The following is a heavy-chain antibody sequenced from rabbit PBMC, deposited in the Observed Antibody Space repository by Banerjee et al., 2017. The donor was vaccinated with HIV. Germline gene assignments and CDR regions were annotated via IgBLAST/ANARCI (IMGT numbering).Heavy chain of an antibody. CDR1: GSDISSNA. V-gene: IGHV1S43*01. Sequence: QQQLEESGGDLVKPEGSLTLTCKASGSDISSNAMCWVRQAPGKGLELVACTPSSSGSTWYASWAKGRFTISKSTSLNTVDLKMTSLTAADTATYFCARDSLYAGSRSEFNLWGPGTLVTVS. D-gene: IGHD4-2*01. CDR3: ARDSLYAGSRSEFNL. J-gene: IGHJ4*01. CDR2: TPSSSGST.